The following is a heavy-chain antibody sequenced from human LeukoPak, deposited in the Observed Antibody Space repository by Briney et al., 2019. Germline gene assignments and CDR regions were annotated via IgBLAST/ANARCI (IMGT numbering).Heavy chain of an antibody. CDR3: AVLLSGSYSGADY. V-gene: IGHV4-38-2*02. CDR2: IYHSGST. J-gene: IGHJ4*02. Sequence: SETLSLTCTVSGYSISSGYYWGWIRQPPGKGLEWIGSIYHSGSTYYNPSLKSRVTISVDTSKNQFSLKLSSVTAADTAVYYCAVLLSGSYSGADYWGQGTLVTVSS. D-gene: IGHD1-26*01. CDR1: GYSISSGYY.